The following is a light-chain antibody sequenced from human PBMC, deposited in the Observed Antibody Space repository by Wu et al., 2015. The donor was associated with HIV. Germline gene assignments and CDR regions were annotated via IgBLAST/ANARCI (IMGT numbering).Light chain of an antibody. V-gene: IGKV3-20*01. CDR3: QQYGSSPWT. Sequence: EIVLTQSPGTLSLSPGEGATLSCRASQSVSSSYLAWYQQKPGQAPRLLMYVSSRRATGIPDRFSGSGSGTDFTLTISRLEPEDFAVYYCQQYGSSPWTFGQGTKVEIK. CDR2: VSS. CDR1: QSVSSSY. J-gene: IGKJ1*01.